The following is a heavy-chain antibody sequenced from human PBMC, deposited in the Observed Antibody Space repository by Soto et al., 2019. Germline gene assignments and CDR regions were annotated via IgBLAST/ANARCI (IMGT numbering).Heavy chain of an antibody. V-gene: IGHV1-3*01. Sequence: ASVKVSCKASGYTFTSYAMHWVRQAPGQRLEWMGWINAGNGNTEYSQKFQGRVTITRDTSASTAYMELSSLRSEDTAVYYCARDSDFLELIYYYGMDVWGQGTTVTVSS. D-gene: IGHD1-7*01. CDR2: INAGNGNT. CDR1: GYTFTSYA. CDR3: ARDSDFLELIYYYGMDV. J-gene: IGHJ6*02.